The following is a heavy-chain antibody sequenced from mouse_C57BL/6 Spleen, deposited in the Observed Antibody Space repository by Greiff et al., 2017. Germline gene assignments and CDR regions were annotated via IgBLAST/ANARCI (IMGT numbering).Heavy chain of an antibody. V-gene: IGHV1-82*01. D-gene: IGHD1-1*01. CDR1: GYAFSSSW. Sequence: VKLQESGPELVKPGASVKISCKASGYAFSSSWMNWVKQRPGKGLEWIGRIYPGDGDTNYTGKFKGKATLTADKSSSTAYMQLSSLTSEDSAVYFCARQDYYGSSSFAYWGQGTLVTVSA. CDR2: IYPGDGDT. CDR3: ARQDYYGSSSFAY. J-gene: IGHJ3*01.